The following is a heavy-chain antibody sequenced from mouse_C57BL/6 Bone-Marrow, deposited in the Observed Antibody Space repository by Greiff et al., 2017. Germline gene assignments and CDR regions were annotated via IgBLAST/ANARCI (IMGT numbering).Heavy chain of an antibody. V-gene: IGHV1-54*01. D-gene: IGHD1-1*01. CDR1: GYAFTNYL. J-gene: IGHJ1*03. CDR3: ARGGYYYGSSPGYFDV. CDR2: INPGSGGT. Sequence: QVQLQQSGAELVRPGTSVKVSCKASGYAFTNYLIEWVKQRPGQGLEWIGVINPGSGGTNYNEKFKGKATLTADKSSSTAYMQLSSLTSEDSAVYFCARGGYYYGSSPGYFDVWGTGTTVTVSS.